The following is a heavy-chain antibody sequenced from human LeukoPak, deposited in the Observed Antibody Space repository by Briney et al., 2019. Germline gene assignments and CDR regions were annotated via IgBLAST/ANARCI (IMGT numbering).Heavy chain of an antibody. CDR3: ARRMGAVDC. D-gene: IGHD1-26*01. CDR2: IHFSGST. CDR1: GGSISNIIYY. Sequence: PSETLSLICSVSGGSISNIIYYWAWVRLPPGKGLEWIGSIHFSGSTYYNPSLKSRVTISADTSKNQFSLRLNFVTAADTAVYYCARRMGAVDCWGPGALVTVSS. J-gene: IGHJ4*02. V-gene: IGHV4-39*01.